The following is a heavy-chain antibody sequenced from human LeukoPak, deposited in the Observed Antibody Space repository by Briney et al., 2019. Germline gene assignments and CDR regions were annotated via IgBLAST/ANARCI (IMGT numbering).Heavy chain of an antibody. D-gene: IGHD3-9*01. CDR2: ISYDGSNK. Sequence: GGSLRLSCAASGFTFSSYGMHWVRQAPGKGLEWVAVISYDGSNKYYADSVKGRFTISRDNSKNTLYLQMNSLRAEDTAVYYCAKAFLTGYPLDSFDIWGQGTMVTVSS. J-gene: IGHJ3*02. CDR3: AKAFLTGYPLDSFDI. CDR1: GFTFSSYG. V-gene: IGHV3-30*18.